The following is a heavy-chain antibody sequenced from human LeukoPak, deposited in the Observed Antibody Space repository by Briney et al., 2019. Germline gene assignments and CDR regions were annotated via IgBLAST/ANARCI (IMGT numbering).Heavy chain of an antibody. V-gene: IGHV3-23*01. Sequence: PGGSLRLSCAASGLTFSSYAMSWVRQAPGKGLEWVSAISGSGGSTYYADSVKGRFTISRDNSKNTLYLQMNSLRAEDTAVYYCAKWGSSGWYQEYYFDYWGQGTLVTVSS. CDR2: ISGSGGST. J-gene: IGHJ4*02. CDR3: AKWGSSGWYQEYYFDY. D-gene: IGHD6-19*01. CDR1: GLTFSSYA.